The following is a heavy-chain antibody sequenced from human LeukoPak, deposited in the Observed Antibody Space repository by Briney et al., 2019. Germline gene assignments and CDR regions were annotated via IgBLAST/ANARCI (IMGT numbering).Heavy chain of an antibody. D-gene: IGHD4-17*01. J-gene: IGHJ4*02. CDR3: ARRPRRDDYGDYGTWDY. V-gene: IGHV4-39*01. CDR1: GGSISSSSYY. CDR2: IYYSGST. Sequence: NTSETLSLTCTVSGGSISSSSYYWGWIRQPPGKGLEWIGSIYYSGSTYYNPSLKSRVTISVDTSKNQFSLKLSSVTAADTAVYYCARRPRRDDYGDYGTWDYWGQGTLVTVSS.